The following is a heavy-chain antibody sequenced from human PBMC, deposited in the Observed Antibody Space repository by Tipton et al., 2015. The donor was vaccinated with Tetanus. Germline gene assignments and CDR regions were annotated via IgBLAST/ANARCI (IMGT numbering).Heavy chain of an antibody. CDR3: ARTPTGGYDSSGYTPYYYYGMDV. CDR2: ISSSGSTI. Sequence: SLRLSCAASGFTFSDYYMSWIRQAPGKGLEWVSYISSSGSTIYYADSVKVRFTISRDNAKNSLYLQMNSLRAEDTAVYYSARTPTGGYDSSGYTPYYYYGMDVWGQGTTVTVSS. D-gene: IGHD3-22*01. CDR1: GFTFSDYY. V-gene: IGHV3-11*01. J-gene: IGHJ6*02.